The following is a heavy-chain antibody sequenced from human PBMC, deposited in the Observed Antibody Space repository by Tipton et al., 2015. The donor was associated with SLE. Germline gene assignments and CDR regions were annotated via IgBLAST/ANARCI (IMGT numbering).Heavy chain of an antibody. D-gene: IGHD3-22*01. CDR2: IFFNGNT. V-gene: IGHV4-39*07. J-gene: IGHJ5*02. CDR1: GGSVSTSRYY. CDR3: ARDSSGYYWFDP. Sequence: TLSLTCSVSGGSVSTSRYYWGWIRQPPGQGLEWIGNIFFNGNTYYTPSLKSRVTISVDTSKNQFSLKLSSVTAADTAVYYCARDSSGYYWFDPWGQGTLVTVSS.